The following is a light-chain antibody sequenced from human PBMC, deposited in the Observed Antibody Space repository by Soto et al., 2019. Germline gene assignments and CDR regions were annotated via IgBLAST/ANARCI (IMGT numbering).Light chain of an antibody. CDR1: QTISSW. Sequence: DSQMTQSPSTLSGSVGDRVTITCRASQTISSWLAWYQQQPGKAPKLLIYTASTLKSGVPSRFSGSGSGTEFTLTISSLQPDDFATYYCQHYNSYSEAFGQGTKVDIK. V-gene: IGKV1-5*03. CDR3: QHYNSYSEA. J-gene: IGKJ1*01. CDR2: TAS.